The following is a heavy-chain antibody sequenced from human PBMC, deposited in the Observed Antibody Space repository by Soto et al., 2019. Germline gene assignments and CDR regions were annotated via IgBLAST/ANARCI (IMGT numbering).Heavy chain of an antibody. CDR2: IYYSGST. CDR3: ARDVPYYGSGSYRNEAYYFDY. CDR1: GGSISSGDYY. J-gene: IGHJ4*02. D-gene: IGHD3-10*01. Sequence: ASETLSLTCTVSGGSISSGDYYWSWIRQPPGKCLEWIGYIYYSGSTYYNPSLKSRVTISVDTSKNQFSLKLSSVTAADTAVYYCARDVPYYGSGSYRNEAYYFDYWGQGTLVTVSS. V-gene: IGHV4-30-4*01.